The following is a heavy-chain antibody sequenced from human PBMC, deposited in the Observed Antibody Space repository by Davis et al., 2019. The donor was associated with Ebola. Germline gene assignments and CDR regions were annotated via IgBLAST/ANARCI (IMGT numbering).Heavy chain of an antibody. CDR3: AREFRDGYNHYYFDY. D-gene: IGHD5-24*01. CDR1: GGTFSDYT. V-gene: IGHV1-69*08. J-gene: IGHJ4*02. Sequence: SVKVSCKASGGTFSDYTFTWVRQAPGQGLEWMGRINPILGAADYAPTFQGRVTMTRDTSTSTVYMELSSLRSEDTAVYYCAREFRDGYNHYYFDYWGQGTLVTVSS. CDR2: INPILGAA.